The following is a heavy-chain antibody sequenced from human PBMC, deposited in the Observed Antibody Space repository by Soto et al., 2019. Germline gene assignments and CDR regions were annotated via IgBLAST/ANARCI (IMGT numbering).Heavy chain of an antibody. J-gene: IGHJ4*02. D-gene: IGHD2-15*01. Sequence: EVQLLESGGGLVQPGGSLRLSCAASGFIFSSYAMSWVRRAPGKGLEWVSTIVGSGGTTYYADSVKGRFTISRDNARNTLFLQMNSLRADDTAVYYCATRGSGKFFDCWGQGTLVTVSS. CDR3: ATRGSGKFFDC. CDR1: GFIFSSYA. V-gene: IGHV3-23*01. CDR2: IVGSGGTT.